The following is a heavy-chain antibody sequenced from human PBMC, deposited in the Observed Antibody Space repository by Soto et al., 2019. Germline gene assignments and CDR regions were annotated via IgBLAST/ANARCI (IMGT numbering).Heavy chain of an antibody. V-gene: IGHV3-48*02. CDR3: VREEASGSSGLTYHYYYNGMDV. CDR2: VTTSGDTM. Sequence: GGSLRLSCVASGFTFSRYNMHWVRQAPGKGLEWVAYVTTSGDTMFYADSVEGRFAISRDVAKNSVHLQMNSLGDEDTAVYYCVREEASGSSGLTYHYYYNGMDVWGQGTTVTVSS. D-gene: IGHD3-10*01. CDR1: GFTFSRYN. J-gene: IGHJ6*02.